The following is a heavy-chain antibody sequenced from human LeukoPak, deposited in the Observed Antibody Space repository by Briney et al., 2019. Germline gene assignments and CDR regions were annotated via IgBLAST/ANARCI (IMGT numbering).Heavy chain of an antibody. Sequence: ASVKVSCKASGYTFTSYGISWVRQAPGQGLEWMGWISAYNGNTNYAQELQGRVTMTTDTPTSTAYMELRSLRSDDTAVYYCARAHYDYVWGSYRSFDYWGQGTLVTVSS. J-gene: IGHJ4*02. CDR2: ISAYNGNT. CDR3: ARAHYDYVWGSYRSFDY. V-gene: IGHV1-18*01. D-gene: IGHD3-16*02. CDR1: GYTFTSYG.